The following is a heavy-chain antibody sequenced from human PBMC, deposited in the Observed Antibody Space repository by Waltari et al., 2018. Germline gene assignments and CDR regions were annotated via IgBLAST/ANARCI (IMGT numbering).Heavy chain of an antibody. V-gene: IGHV3-74*01. CDR3: VRGSSGWYGTDF. J-gene: IGHJ4*02. CDR2: INSDATIK. Sequence: EVKLVESGGGLVQPGGSLILSCAASGFTFSDNWMHWVRQAPGKGLVGGYRINSDATIKDYADSVKCRFTISRDNAENTLYLQMNSLRIEDTAIYYCVRGSSGWYGTDFWGQGTLVTVSS. CDR1: GFTFSDNW. D-gene: IGHD6-19*01.